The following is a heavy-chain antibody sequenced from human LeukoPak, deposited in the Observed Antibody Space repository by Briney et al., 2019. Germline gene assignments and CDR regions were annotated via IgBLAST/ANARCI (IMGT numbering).Heavy chain of an antibody. CDR1: GFTFSSYW. V-gene: IGHV3-7*01. CDR3: ARGDKSSGWYFFDY. Sequence: GGSLRLSCAASGFTFSSYWMSWVRQAPGKGLEWVANIKQDGSEKYYVDSVKGRFTISRDNAKNSLYLQMNSLRAGDTAVYYCARGDKSSGWYFFDYWGQGTLVTVSS. D-gene: IGHD6-19*01. J-gene: IGHJ4*02. CDR2: IKQDGSEK.